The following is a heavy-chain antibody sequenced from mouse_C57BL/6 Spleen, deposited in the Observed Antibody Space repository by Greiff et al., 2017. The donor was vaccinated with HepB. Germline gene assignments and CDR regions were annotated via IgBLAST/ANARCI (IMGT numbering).Heavy chain of an antibody. CDR2: IYPGSGST. J-gene: IGHJ4*01. CDR3: ARGADSYYSNYVYAMDY. V-gene: IGHV1-55*01. D-gene: IGHD2-5*01. Sequence: QVQLKQPGAELVKPGASVKMSCKASGYTFTSYWITWVKQRPGQGLEWIGDIYPGSGSTNYNEKFKSKATLTVDTSSSTAYMQLSSLTSEDSAVYYCARGADSYYSNYVYAMDYWGQGTSVTVSS. CDR1: GYTFTSYW.